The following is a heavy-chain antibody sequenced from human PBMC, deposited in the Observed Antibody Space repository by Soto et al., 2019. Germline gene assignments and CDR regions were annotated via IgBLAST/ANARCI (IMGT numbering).Heavy chain of an antibody. D-gene: IGHD3-22*01. CDR1: GFTFSSYG. Sequence: PGGSLRLSCAASGFTFSSYGMHWVRQAPGKGLEWVAVISYDGSNKYYADSVKGRFTISRDNSKNTLYLQMNSLRAEDTAVYYCAKVKYDSSGYYNDYWGQGTLVTVSS. CDR3: AKVKYDSSGYYNDY. V-gene: IGHV3-30*18. CDR2: ISYDGSNK. J-gene: IGHJ4*02.